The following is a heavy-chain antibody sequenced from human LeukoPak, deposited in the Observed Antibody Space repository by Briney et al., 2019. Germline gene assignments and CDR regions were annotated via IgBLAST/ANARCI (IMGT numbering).Heavy chain of an antibody. J-gene: IGHJ4*02. CDR2: ISSSSSTI. V-gene: IGHV3-48*01. D-gene: IGHD3-22*01. CDR3: AKDPDYYDSSGYYGGFDY. Sequence: GGSLRLSCAASGFTFSSYSMNWVRQAPGKGLEWVSYISSSSSTIYYADSVKGRFTISRDNAKNSLYLQMNSLRAEDTAVYYCAKDPDYYDSSGYYGGFDYWGQGTLVTVSS. CDR1: GFTFSSYS.